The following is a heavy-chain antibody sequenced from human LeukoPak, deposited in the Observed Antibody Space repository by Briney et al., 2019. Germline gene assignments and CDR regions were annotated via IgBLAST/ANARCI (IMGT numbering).Heavy chain of an antibody. J-gene: IGHJ6*02. Sequence: GGSLRLSCAASGFTFSSYAMHWVRQAPGKGLEWVAVISYDGSNKYYADSVKGRFTISRDNAKNSLYLQMNSLRAEDTAVYYCARDQYYYDSSGYYPQYYYYYGMDVWGQGTTVTVSS. V-gene: IGHV3-30*04. D-gene: IGHD3-22*01. CDR1: GFTFSSYA. CDR2: ISYDGSNK. CDR3: ARDQYYYDSSGYYPQYYYYYGMDV.